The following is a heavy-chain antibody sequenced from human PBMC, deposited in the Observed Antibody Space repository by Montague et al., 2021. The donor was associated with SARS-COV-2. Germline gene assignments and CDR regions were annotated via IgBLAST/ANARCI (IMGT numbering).Heavy chain of an antibody. CDR1: GGSISSSSYY. CDR3: ARHGKTRIAMIVVVIGYFGY. Sequence: SETLSLTCTVSGGSISSSSYYWGWIRQPPGKGLEWIGSIYYSGSTYYSPPLKSRVTISVDTSKNQFSLKLSSVTAADTAVYYCARHGKTRIAMIVVVIGYFGYWGQGTLVTVSS. CDR2: IYYSGST. J-gene: IGHJ4*02. D-gene: IGHD3-22*01. V-gene: IGHV4-39*01.